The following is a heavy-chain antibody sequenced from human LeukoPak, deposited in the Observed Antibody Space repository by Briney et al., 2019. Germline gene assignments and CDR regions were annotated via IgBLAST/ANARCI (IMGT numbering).Heavy chain of an antibody. V-gene: IGHV1-18*01. CDR1: GYTFTSYG. Sequence: ASVKVSCKASGYTFTSYGISWVRQAPGQGLEWMGWISAYNGITNYAQKLQGRVTMATDTSTSTAYMELRSLRSDDTAVYYCARVWARITMIVVPGRIDYWGQGTLVTVSS. CDR3: ARVWARITMIVVPGRIDY. CDR2: ISAYNGIT. J-gene: IGHJ4*02. D-gene: IGHD3-22*01.